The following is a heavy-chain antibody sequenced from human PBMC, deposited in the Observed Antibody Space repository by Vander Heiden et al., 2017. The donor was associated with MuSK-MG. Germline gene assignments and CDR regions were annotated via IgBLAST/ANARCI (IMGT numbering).Heavy chain of an antibody. CDR2: TYYRSRWYK. CDR1: GDSVSSTSSS. D-gene: IGHD1-7*01. J-gene: IGHJ4*02. Sequence: VQLQQSGPGLVKTSQTLPLTCCIPGDSVSSTSSSWNWIRQSPPRGLEWLGRTYYRSRWYKEYPGSVKSRISIDPDTSKNQFSLQLNSVTPEDTAVYFCARVSYGTFDYGGQGTLVTVSS. CDR3: ARVSYGTFDY. V-gene: IGHV6-1*01.